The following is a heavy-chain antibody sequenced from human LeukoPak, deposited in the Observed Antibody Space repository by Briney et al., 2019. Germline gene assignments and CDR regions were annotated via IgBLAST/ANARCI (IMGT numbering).Heavy chain of an antibody. CDR1: GYTFTSYY. V-gene: IGHV1-46*01. D-gene: IGHD3-3*01. CDR2: INPSGGIT. J-gene: IGHJ3*02. CDR3: ARRMNSFGVGAWGVEDAFDI. Sequence: GASVKDSCKASGYTFTSYYMHWVRQAPGQGLEWMGVINPSGGITSYAQKFQGRVTITADKCTSTAYMELSSLRSEDTAVYYCARRMNSFGVGAWGVEDAFDIWGQGTMVTVSS.